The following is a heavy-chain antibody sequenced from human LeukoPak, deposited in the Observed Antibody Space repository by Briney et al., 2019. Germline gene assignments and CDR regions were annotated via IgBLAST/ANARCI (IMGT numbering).Heavy chain of an antibody. V-gene: IGHV3-64D*06. J-gene: IGHJ4*02. Sequence: GGSLRLSCSASGFTFSSYAMHWVRQAPGKGLEYVSAISSHGGSTYYADSVKGRFTISRDNSKNTLSLQMSSLRAEDTAVYYCVKGSGYYWENWGQGTPVTVSS. D-gene: IGHD3-3*01. CDR2: ISSHGGST. CDR1: GFTFSSYA. CDR3: VKGSGYYWEN.